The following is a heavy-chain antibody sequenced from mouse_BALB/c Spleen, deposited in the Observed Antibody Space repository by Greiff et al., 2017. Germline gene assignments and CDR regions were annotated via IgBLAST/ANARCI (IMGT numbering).Heavy chain of an antibody. D-gene: IGHD2-1*01. V-gene: IGHV5-6-3*01. CDR1: GFTFSSYG. J-gene: IGHJ3*01. CDR2: INSNGGST. Sequence: EVKLMESGGGLVQPGGSLKLSCAASGFTFSSYGMSWVRQTPDKRLELVATINSNGGSTYYPDSVKGRFTISRDNAKNTLYLQMSSLKSEDTAMYYCARARNYPAWFAYWGQGTLVTVSA. CDR3: ARARNYPAWFAY.